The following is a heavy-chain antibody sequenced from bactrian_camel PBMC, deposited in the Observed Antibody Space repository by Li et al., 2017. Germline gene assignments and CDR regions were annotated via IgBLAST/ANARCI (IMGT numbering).Heavy chain of an antibody. CDR2: HYTGTATT. Sequence: HVQLVESGGGSVQTGGSLRLSCEISLYIYSSYCMGWFRQAPGKERVAVAAHYTGTATTYVADSVKGRFAISEDSAKNTLYLQMNSLQPEDTAMYYCAAASLNRGHCERLADYTYWGQGTQVTVS. D-gene: IGHD2*01. V-gene: IGHV3S1*01. CDR3: AAASLNRGHCERLADYTY. J-gene: IGHJ4*01. CDR1: LYIYSSYC.